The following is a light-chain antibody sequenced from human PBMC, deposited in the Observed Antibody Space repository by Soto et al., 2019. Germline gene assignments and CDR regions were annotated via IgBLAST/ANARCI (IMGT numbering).Light chain of an antibody. Sequence: DIQLTQSPSTLSASVGDRVTISCRASQSINNYLAWYQQKPGKAPKLLIYKASTLESGDPSTFSGSGSGTEFSLTISSLQPDDFATYYCQQYGNLWTFGQGTKVDIK. CDR3: QQYGNLWT. V-gene: IGKV1-5*03. CDR1: QSINNY. J-gene: IGKJ1*01. CDR2: KAS.